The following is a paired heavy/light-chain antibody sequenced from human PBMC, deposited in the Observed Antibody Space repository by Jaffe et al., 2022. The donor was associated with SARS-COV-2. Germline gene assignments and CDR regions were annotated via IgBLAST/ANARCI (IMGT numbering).Heavy chain of an antibody. J-gene: IGHJ6*02. CDR3: ARDRLYDASGYYFYYYGMDV. CDR1: GIDVSVNY. CDR2: IDDAGAT. Sequence: EMQLVESGGELVRPGGSLRLSCAASGIDVSVNYMNWVRLAPGKGLEWVSAIDDAGATDYADTVEGRFILSRDKSKNTLYLQMNNLRPEDTAVYFCARDRLYDASGYYFYYYGMDVWGQGTTVTVSS. D-gene: IGHD3-22*01. V-gene: IGHV3-66*02.
Light chain of an antibody. CDR2: EAF. CDR1: QNVATY. J-gene: IGKJ4*01. CDR3: QHRRPPGLA. V-gene: IGKV3-11*01. Sequence: EIVLTQSPATLSLSPGERATVSCRASQNVATYLAWYQHKGGQPPRLLIYEAFNRATGVPGRFSGSGSGTDFTLTISSLEPEDFGVYYCQHRRPPGLAFGGGTKVEIK.